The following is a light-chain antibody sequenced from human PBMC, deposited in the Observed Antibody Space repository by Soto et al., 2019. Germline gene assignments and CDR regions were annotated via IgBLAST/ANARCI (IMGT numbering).Light chain of an antibody. CDR2: WAS. J-gene: IGKJ5*01. CDR3: QQYCSTPIT. Sequence: DIVLTQSPDSLDGYLGERATIKCKSSQSVFTGSNNKNCLAWYQQKPGQPPKVLIYWASTRESGAPDRFSGSGSGTDFTLTISSLQAEDVAVYYCQQYCSTPITFGQGTRLEIK. CDR1: QSVFTGSNNKNC. V-gene: IGKV4-1*01.